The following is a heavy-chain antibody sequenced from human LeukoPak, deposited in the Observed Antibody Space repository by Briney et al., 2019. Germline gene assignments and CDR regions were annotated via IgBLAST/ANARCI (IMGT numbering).Heavy chain of an antibody. Sequence: GGSLRLSCAASGFTFSSYSMNWVRQAPGKGLEWVSSISSSSSYIYYADSVKGRFTISRDNAKNSLYLQMNSLRAEDTALYYCAKDAGPWDYYDSSGYQHWGQGTLVTVSS. J-gene: IGHJ1*01. CDR2: ISSSSSYI. V-gene: IGHV3-21*04. CDR3: AKDAGPWDYYDSSGYQH. CDR1: GFTFSSYS. D-gene: IGHD3-22*01.